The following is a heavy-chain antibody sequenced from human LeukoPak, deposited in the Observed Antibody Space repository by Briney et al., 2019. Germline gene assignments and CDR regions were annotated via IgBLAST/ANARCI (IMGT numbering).Heavy chain of an antibody. Sequence: SETLSLTCAVYGGSFSGYYWSWIRQPPGKGLEWIGEINHSGSTNYNPSLKSRVTISVDTSKNQFSLKLSSVTAADTAVYYCARDYYGSGSYYRDAFDIWGQGTMVTVSS. CDR1: GGSFSGYY. V-gene: IGHV4-34*01. CDR2: INHSGST. J-gene: IGHJ3*02. D-gene: IGHD3-10*01. CDR3: ARDYYGSGSYYRDAFDI.